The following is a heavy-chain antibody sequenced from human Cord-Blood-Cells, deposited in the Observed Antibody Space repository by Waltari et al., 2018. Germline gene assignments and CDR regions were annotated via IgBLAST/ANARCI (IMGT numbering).Heavy chain of an antibody. CDR2: IRSKAYGGTT. J-gene: IGHJ6*03. Sequence: EVQLVESGGGLVQPGRSLRLSCTASGFTFGAYAMSWFCQAPGKGLEWVGFIRSKAYGGTTEYAASVKGRFTISRDDSKSIAYLQMNSLKTEDTAVYYCTRDREADYDILTGYYYYYYYMDVWGKGTTVTVSS. D-gene: IGHD3-9*01. V-gene: IGHV3-49*03. CDR3: TRDREADYDILTGYYYYYYYMDV. CDR1: GFTFGAYA.